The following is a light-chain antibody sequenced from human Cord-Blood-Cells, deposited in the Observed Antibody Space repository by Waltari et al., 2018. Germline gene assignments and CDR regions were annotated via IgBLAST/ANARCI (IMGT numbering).Light chain of an antibody. CDR3: SSYTSSSTRV. J-gene: IGLJ1*01. CDR2: DVS. CDR1: SSDVGGYNY. Sequence: QSALTQSASVSVSPGQSITISCTGTSSDVGGYNYVFWYQQHPGKTPKLMIYDVSNRPSGVSNRFSGSKSGNTASLTISGLQAEDEADYYCSSYTSSSTRVFGTGTKVTVL. V-gene: IGLV2-14*01.